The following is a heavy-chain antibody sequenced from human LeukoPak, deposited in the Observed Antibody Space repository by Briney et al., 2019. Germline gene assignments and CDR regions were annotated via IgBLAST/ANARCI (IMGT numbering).Heavy chain of an antibody. CDR1: GGSFSSYY. CDR3: AAQYSGYVRLDY. V-gene: IGHV4-34*01. Sequence: PSETLSLTCAVYGGSFSSYYWSWIRQPPGKGLEWIGEISHSGSTNYNPSLKSRVTISVDTSKNQFSLKLSSVTAADTAVYYCAAQYSGYVRLDYWGQGTLVTVSS. CDR2: ISHSGST. J-gene: IGHJ4*02. D-gene: IGHD5-12*01.